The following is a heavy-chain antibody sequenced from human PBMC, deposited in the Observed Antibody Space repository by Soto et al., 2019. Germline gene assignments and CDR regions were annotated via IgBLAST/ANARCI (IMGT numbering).Heavy chain of an antibody. CDR3: ISHSPEDMIRT. D-gene: IGHD2-15*01. Sequence: PGGSLRLSCAASGFTFSGSSAHWVRQASGKGLEWVGRIRNKANSYATAYAASVRGRFTISRDDSKNTAFLQMNSLNTEDTAVYYCISHSPEDMIRTWGQGTLVTVSS. CDR1: GFTFSGSS. V-gene: IGHV3-73*01. CDR2: IRNKANSYAT. J-gene: IGHJ4*02.